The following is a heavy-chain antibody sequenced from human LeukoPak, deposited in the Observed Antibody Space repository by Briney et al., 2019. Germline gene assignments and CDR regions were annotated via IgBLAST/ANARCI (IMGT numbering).Heavy chain of an antibody. CDR2: ISGSGGST. Sequence: PWGSLRLSCAASGFTFGSYAMSWGRQAPGKGLEWVSAISGSGGSTYYADSVKGRFTISRDNSKNTLYLQMNSLGAEDTAVYYCAKAGYSYGYFDYWGQGTLVTVSS. CDR3: AKAGYSYGYFDY. D-gene: IGHD5-18*01. J-gene: IGHJ4*02. CDR1: GFTFGSYA. V-gene: IGHV3-23*01.